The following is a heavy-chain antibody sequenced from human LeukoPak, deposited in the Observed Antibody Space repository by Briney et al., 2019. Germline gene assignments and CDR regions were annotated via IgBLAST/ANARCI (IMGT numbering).Heavy chain of an antibody. D-gene: IGHD3-22*01. CDR3: ARDSMIVAPYGALDI. V-gene: IGHV4-39*07. Sequence: SETLSLTCTVSGGSISSSTYYWGWIRQPPGKGLEWIGSIFYSGRTYYNPSLKSRVTMSVDTSKNQFSLRPSSVTAADTAVYYCARDSMIVAPYGALDIWGQGTMVTVSS. CDR2: IFYSGRT. J-gene: IGHJ3*02. CDR1: GGSISSSTYY.